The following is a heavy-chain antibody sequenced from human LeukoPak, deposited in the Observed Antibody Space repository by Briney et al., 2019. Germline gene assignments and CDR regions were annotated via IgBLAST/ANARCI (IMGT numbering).Heavy chain of an antibody. CDR1: GFTFSSYW. CDR3: ARDPGRCSCIDY. J-gene: IGHJ4*02. CDR2: IKQDGSEM. D-gene: IGHD2-15*01. Sequence: GGSLRLSCPASGFTFSSYWMNWVRQAPEKGLEWVANIKQDGSEMYYVDSVKGRFTISRDNTKNSLYLQMNNLRVGDTAVYYCARDPGRCSCIDYWGQGTLVTVSS. V-gene: IGHV3-7*01.